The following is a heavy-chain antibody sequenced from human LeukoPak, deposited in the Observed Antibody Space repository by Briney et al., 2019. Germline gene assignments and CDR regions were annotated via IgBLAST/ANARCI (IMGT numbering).Heavy chain of an antibody. Sequence: GRSLRLSCAASGFTFSSYAMHWVRQAPGKGLEWVAVISYDGSNKYYADSVKGRFTISRDNSKNTLYLQMNSLRAEDTAVYYCARDRASYYYDSRFDYWGQGTLVTVSS. J-gene: IGHJ4*02. CDR2: ISYDGSNK. D-gene: IGHD3-22*01. V-gene: IGHV3-30-3*01. CDR3: ARDRASYYYDSRFDY. CDR1: GFTFSSYA.